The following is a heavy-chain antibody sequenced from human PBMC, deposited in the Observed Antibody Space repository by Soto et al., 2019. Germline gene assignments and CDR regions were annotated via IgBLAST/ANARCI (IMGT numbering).Heavy chain of an antibody. Sequence: EVQLVESGGGLVQPGRSLRLSCGASGFTFDEYGMHWVRQAPRKGLEWVSGMSWTSGSIGYAGSVKGRFTISRDNAKNSLSLQMSSLRAEDTALYYCAKSTGGTANGMDVWGQGTTVTVSS. J-gene: IGHJ6*02. D-gene: IGHD2-8*02. V-gene: IGHV3-9*01. CDR2: MSWTSGSI. CDR3: AKSTGGTANGMDV. CDR1: GFTFDEYG.